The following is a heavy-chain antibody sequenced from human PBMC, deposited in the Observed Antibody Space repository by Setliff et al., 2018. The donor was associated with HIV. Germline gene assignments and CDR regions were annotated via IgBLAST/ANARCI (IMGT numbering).Heavy chain of an antibody. Sequence: ASVKVSCKASGYTFTIYYMHWVRQAPGQGLEWIGIINPNSGSTSYAQNFQGRVTMTRDTSTSTVYMELSGLRSEDTAVYYCARPGVGTVSFDYWGQGTLVTVSS. CDR2: INPNSGST. J-gene: IGHJ4*02. V-gene: IGHV1-46*01. CDR3: ARPGVGTVSFDY. CDR1: GYTFTIYY. D-gene: IGHD1-7*01.